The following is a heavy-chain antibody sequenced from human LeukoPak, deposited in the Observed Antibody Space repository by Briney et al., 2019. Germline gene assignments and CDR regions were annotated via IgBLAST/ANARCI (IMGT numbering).Heavy chain of an antibody. CDR2: IIPSDGFT. J-gene: IGHJ4*02. V-gene: IGHV1-46*01. Sequence: ASVKVSCKASGYTFSSYYVHWVRQAPGQGLEWMGMIIPSDGFTSYAQKFQGRVTMTRNTSISTAYMELSSLRSEDTAVYYCARGYRLSVLAATLGYWGQGTLVTVSS. CDR3: ARGYRLSVLAATLGY. D-gene: IGHD2-15*01. CDR1: GYTFSSYY.